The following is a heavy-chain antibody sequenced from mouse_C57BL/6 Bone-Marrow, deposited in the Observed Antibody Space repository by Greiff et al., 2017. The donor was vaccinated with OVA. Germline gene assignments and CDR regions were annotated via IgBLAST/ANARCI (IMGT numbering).Heavy chain of an antibody. CDR2: ISSGSSTI. CDR1: GFTFSDYG. J-gene: IGHJ1*03. V-gene: IGHV5-17*01. CDR3: ARKAYDGYWYFDV. Sequence: EVMLVESGGGLVKPGGSLKLSCAASGFTFSDYGMHWVRQAPEKGLEWVAYISSGSSTIYYADTVKGRFTISRDNAKNTLFLQMTSLRSEDTAMYYYARKAYDGYWYFDVWGTGTTVTVSS. D-gene: IGHD2-3*01.